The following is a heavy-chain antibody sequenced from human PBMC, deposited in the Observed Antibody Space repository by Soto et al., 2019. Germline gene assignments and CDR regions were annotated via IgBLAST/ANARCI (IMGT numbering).Heavy chain of an antibody. D-gene: IGHD3-22*01. CDR2: IDWDDDK. CDR1: GFSLSTSGMC. Sequence: SGPTLVNPTQTLTLTCTFSGFSLSTSGMCVSWIRQPPGKALEWLALIDWDDDKYYSTSLKTRLTISKDTSKNQVVLTMTNMDPVDTATYYCARIRGYYDLWTRHGRWDWYFDLWGRGTLVTVSS. J-gene: IGHJ2*01. CDR3: ARIRGYYDLWTRHGRWDWYFDL. V-gene: IGHV2-70*01.